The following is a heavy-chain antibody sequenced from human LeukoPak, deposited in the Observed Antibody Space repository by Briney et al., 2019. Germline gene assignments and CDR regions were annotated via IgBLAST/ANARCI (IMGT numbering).Heavy chain of an antibody. V-gene: IGHV1-69*06. CDR1: GGTFSSYA. Sequence: SVKVSCKASGGTFSSYAISWVRQAPGQGLERMGGIVPIFGTANYAQKFQGRVTITADKSTSTAYMELSSLRSEDTAVYYCATLGGYYGSGTNPDYWGQGTLVTVSS. CDR3: ATLGGYYGSGTNPDY. J-gene: IGHJ4*02. CDR2: IVPIFGTA. D-gene: IGHD3-10*01.